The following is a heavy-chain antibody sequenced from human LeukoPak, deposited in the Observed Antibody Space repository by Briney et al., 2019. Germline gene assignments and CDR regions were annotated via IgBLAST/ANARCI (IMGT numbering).Heavy chain of an antibody. Sequence: GGSLRLSCAASGFTFSSYAMSWVRQAPGKGLEWVANIKQDGSEKRYVDPVEGRFTISRDNAKNSLYLQMSSLRAEDTGVYYCVRAPATNEWRCMDYWGQGTLVTVSS. V-gene: IGHV3-7*01. D-gene: IGHD2-8*02. J-gene: IGHJ4*02. CDR3: VRAPATNEWRCMDY. CDR2: IKQDGSEK. CDR1: GFTFSSYA.